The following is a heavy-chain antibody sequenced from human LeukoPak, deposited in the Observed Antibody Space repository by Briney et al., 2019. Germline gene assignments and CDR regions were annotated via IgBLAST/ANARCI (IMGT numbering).Heavy chain of an antibody. Sequence: SETLSLTCTVSDGSINSHYWSWIRRPPGKGLEWIGYIYYGGSTDYNPSLKSRVSISLDPSKNQFSLKLSSVTAADTAVYYCARWSGQWLVDSEVSSGYYYYMDVWGKGTTVTVSS. J-gene: IGHJ6*03. CDR2: IYYGGST. CDR1: DGSINSHY. CDR3: ARWSGQWLVDSEVSSGYYYYMDV. D-gene: IGHD6-19*01. V-gene: IGHV4-59*11.